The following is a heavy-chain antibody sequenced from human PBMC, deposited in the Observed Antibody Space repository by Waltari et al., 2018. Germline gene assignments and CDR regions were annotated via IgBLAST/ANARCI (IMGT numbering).Heavy chain of an antibody. CDR1: GGTFSSYT. D-gene: IGHD6-6*01. CDR2: IIPILGIA. CDR3: ARAEYSSSSYAFDI. J-gene: IGHJ3*02. V-gene: IGHV1-69*02. Sequence: QVQLVQSGAEVKKPRSSVKVSCKASGGTFSSYTISWVGQAPGQGLEWMGRIIPILGIANYAQKFQGRVTITADKSTSTAYMELSSLRSEDTAVYYCARAEYSSSSYAFDIWGQGTMVTVSS.